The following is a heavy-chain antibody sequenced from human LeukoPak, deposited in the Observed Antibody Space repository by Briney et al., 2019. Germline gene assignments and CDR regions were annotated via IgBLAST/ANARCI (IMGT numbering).Heavy chain of an antibody. CDR1: GFTFSSHA. V-gene: IGHV3-30*04. CDR3: TKARDSSNEY. CDR2: ISNDGKRA. J-gene: IGHJ4*02. Sequence: PGRSLRLSCAVSGFTFSSHAMHWVRQAPGKGLEWVATISNDGKRAYYGVSVRGRFTISRDSSRNMLWLQMNSLRAEDTAVYYCTKARDSSNEYWGQGTLVTVSS. D-gene: IGHD4-11*01.